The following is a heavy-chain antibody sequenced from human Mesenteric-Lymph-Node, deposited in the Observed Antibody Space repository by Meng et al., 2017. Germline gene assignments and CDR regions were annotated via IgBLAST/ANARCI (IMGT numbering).Heavy chain of an antibody. CDR1: GFTFDDYG. Sequence: GGSLRLSCAASGFTFDDYGMSWVRQAPGKGLEWVSGINWNGGSTGYADSVKGRFTISRDNAKNSLYLQMNSLRAEDTAVYYCVKGGFRYNSSGYYKWGQGTLVTVSS. D-gene: IGHD3-22*01. CDR2: INWNGGST. CDR3: VKGGFRYNSSGYYK. J-gene: IGHJ4*02. V-gene: IGHV3-20*04.